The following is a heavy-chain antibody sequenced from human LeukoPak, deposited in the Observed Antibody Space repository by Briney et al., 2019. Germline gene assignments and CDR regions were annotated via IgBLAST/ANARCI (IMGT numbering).Heavy chain of an antibody. CDR2: IWYDGSNK. CDR1: GFTFSSYG. V-gene: IGHV3-33*01. D-gene: IGHD6-13*01. Sequence: PGRSLRLSCAASGFTFSSYGVHWVRQAPGKGLEWVAVIWYDGSNKYYADSVKGRFTISRDNSKNTLYLQMNSLRAEDTAVYYCARDAYGYSSSWYYFDYWGQGTLVTVSS. J-gene: IGHJ4*02. CDR3: ARDAYGYSSSWYYFDY.